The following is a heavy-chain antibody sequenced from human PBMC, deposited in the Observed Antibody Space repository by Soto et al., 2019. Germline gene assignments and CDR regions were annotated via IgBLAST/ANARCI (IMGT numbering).Heavy chain of an antibody. Sequence: SETLSLTCTVSGGSISSSSYYWGWIRQPPGKGLEWIGSIYYSGSTYYNPSLKSRVTISVDTSKNQFSLKLSSVTAADTAVYYCARHGGYCSGGSCYTSAIFDYWGQGTLVTVSS. V-gene: IGHV4-39*01. CDR1: GGSISSSSYY. CDR2: IYYSGST. D-gene: IGHD2-15*01. CDR3: ARHGGYCSGGSCYTSAIFDY. J-gene: IGHJ4*02.